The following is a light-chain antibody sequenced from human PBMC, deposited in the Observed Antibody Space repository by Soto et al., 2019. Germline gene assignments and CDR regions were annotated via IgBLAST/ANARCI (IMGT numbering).Light chain of an antibody. V-gene: IGKV3-20*01. CDR3: QQYGTSPSYT. Sequence: EIVLTQSPGTLSLSPGERATLSCRASQSISNSYLAWYQQKPGQSPRLLISGAFSRATGIPDRFSGSGSGTDFTLTIGRLEPEDFAVYYCQQYGTSPSYTFGQGNKLEIK. CDR2: GAF. CDR1: QSISNSY. J-gene: IGKJ2*01.